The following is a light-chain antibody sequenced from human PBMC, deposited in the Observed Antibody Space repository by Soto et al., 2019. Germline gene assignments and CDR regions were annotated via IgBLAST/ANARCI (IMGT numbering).Light chain of an antibody. CDR2: AAS. V-gene: IGKV1-39*01. J-gene: IGKJ2*01. CDR1: QSVDAY. CDR3: HQSHSAPYT. Sequence: IQITQSPSSLSASEGDRVTITCRASQSVDAYLHWFQQKPGKPPKLLVSAASTLQSGVPSRFSGSGSETDFTLTIRSLQPEDFATYYCHQSHSAPYTFGQGTKVEIK.